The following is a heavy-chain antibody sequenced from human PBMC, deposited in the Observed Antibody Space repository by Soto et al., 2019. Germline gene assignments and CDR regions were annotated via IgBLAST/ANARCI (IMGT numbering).Heavy chain of an antibody. CDR3: ARDLNPRQEMLYALLGY. Sequence: EVQLVESGGGLVQPGGSLRLSCAASVFTFSSYSMNWVRQAPGKGLEWVSYISGSSSMIYYADSVKGRFTISRDNAKNSLYLQMNSLRAEDTAVYYCARDLNPRQEMLYALLGYWGQGTLVTVSS. CDR1: VFTFSSYS. J-gene: IGHJ4*02. V-gene: IGHV3-48*01. D-gene: IGHD2-8*01. CDR2: ISGSSSMI.